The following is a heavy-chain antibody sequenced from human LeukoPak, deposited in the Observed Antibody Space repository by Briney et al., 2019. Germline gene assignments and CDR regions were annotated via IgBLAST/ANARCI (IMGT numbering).Heavy chain of an antibody. V-gene: IGHV3-33*01. CDR3: AREGGDIVVVPAAGWFDP. J-gene: IGHJ5*02. Sequence: PGRSLRLSCAASGFTFSSYGMHWVRQAPGKGLEWVAVIWYDGSNKYYADSVKGRFTISRDNSENTLYLQMNSLRAEDTAVYYCAREGGDIVVVPAAGWFDPWGQGTLVTVSS. CDR2: IWYDGSNK. CDR1: GFTFSSYG. D-gene: IGHD2-2*01.